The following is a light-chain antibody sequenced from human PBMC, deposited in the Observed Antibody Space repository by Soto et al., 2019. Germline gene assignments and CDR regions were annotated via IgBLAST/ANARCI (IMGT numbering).Light chain of an antibody. CDR2: SHD. Sequence: QSVLTQPPSASGTLGQRVTISCSGSNSNIGSNTVNWYQQFPGTAPKLVIYSHDQRPSGVPDRFSGSKSGTSASLAINGLQSEDEADYYCESWDDSLNGHVVFGGGTKVTVL. CDR1: NSNIGSNT. V-gene: IGLV1-44*01. J-gene: IGLJ2*01. CDR3: ESWDDSLNGHVV.